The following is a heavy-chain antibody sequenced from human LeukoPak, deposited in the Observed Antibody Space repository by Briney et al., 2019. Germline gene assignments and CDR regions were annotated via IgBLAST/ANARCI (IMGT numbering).Heavy chain of an antibody. Sequence: GGSLRLSCAASGFTFSSYDMHWVRQATGKGLEWVSAIGTAGDTYYPGSVKGRFTISRENAKNSLYLQMNSLRAGDTAVYYCARGYYYDSSGYYDYWGQGTLVTVSS. CDR3: ARGYYYDSSGYYDY. D-gene: IGHD3-22*01. CDR1: GFTFSSYD. V-gene: IGHV3-13*01. J-gene: IGHJ4*02. CDR2: IGTAGDT.